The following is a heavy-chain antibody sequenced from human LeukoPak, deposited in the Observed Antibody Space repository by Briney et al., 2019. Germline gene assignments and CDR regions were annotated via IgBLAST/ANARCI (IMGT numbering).Heavy chain of an antibody. Sequence: SGGSLRLSCAASGFTFSSYAMTWVRQAPGKGLEWVSAISGSGTNTYYSGSVRGRFTISRDNSNNRLYLQMNSVRAEDTAMYFCAKDTAVILTAPFDSWGQGTLVTVPS. D-gene: IGHD2-21*01. CDR2: ISGSGTNT. V-gene: IGHV3-23*01. CDR3: AKDTAVILTAPFDS. J-gene: IGHJ4*02. CDR1: GFTFSSYA.